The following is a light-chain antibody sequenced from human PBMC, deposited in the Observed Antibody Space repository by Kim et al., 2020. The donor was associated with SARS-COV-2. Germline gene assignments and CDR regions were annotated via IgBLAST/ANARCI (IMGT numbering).Light chain of an antibody. J-gene: IGKJ3*01. CDR2: DAS. V-gene: IGKV1-33*01. Sequence: DIQMTQSPSSLSASVGDRVTITCQASQDISNYLNWYQQKPGNAPKLLIYDASKLQRGVPSRFSGSGSGTDFTFTIASLQPEDIATYYCQQYNYLPPLFTFGPGTKVDIK. CDR3: QQYNYLPPLFT. CDR1: QDISNY.